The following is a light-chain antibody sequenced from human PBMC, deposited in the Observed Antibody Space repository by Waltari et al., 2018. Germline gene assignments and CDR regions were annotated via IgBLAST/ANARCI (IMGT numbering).Light chain of an antibody. CDR2: GAS. J-gene: IGKJ1*01. V-gene: IGKV3-15*01. CDR1: ESVGSA. Sequence: EIVMTQSPHALSVSPGESATLPCRASESVGSALAWYQQRPGQPPRLLIYGASTRATGIPARFSGSGSGTEFTLTISSLQSEDFAVYYCQQYNYWRTFGQGTKVEIK. CDR3: QQYNYWRT.